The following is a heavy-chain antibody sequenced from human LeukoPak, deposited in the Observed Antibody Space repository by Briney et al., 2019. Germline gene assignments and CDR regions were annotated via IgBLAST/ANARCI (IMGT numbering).Heavy chain of an antibody. J-gene: IGHJ4*02. V-gene: IGHV3-30*02. Sequence: GGSLRLSCAASGFTFSSYGMHWVRQAPGKGLEWVAFIRFDGSNTYYADSVKGRFTISRDNSKNTLYLQMNRLRAEDTAVYYCARAGPSSSWHQFDYWGQGTLVTVSS. CDR1: GFTFSSYG. CDR2: IRFDGSNT. D-gene: IGHD6-13*01. CDR3: ARAGPSSSWHQFDY.